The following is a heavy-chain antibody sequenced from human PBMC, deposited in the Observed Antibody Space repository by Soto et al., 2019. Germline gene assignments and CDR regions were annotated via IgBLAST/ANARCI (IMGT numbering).Heavy chain of an antibody. Sequence: GGSLRLSCAASGFTFSYHYMDWVRQAPGKGLEWVGRIRNKAKSYTSEYGASVKGRFTISRDDSKKSLYLQMNSLKTEDTAVYYXARGATVTTNYYYGLDVWGQGTTVTVSS. J-gene: IGHJ6*02. CDR3: ARGATVTTNYYYGLDV. CDR2: IRNKAKSYTS. CDR1: GFTFSYHY. D-gene: IGHD4-4*01. V-gene: IGHV3-72*01.